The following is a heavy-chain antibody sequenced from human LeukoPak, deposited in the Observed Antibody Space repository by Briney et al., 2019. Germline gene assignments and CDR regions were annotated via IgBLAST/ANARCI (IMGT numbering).Heavy chain of an antibody. D-gene: IGHD2/OR15-2a*01. Sequence: SETLSLTCNVSGGSVFSSSDYWAWIRQPPGMGLEWIGSVFYSGTTYYSPSLKSRVTISVDTSKNQFFLKMNSVTAADTAVYYCARHGTCSRARCDRFIDYWGQGTLVTVSS. V-gene: IGHV4-39*01. J-gene: IGHJ4*02. CDR3: ARHGTCSRARCDRFIDY. CDR2: VFYSGTT. CDR1: GGSVFSSSDY.